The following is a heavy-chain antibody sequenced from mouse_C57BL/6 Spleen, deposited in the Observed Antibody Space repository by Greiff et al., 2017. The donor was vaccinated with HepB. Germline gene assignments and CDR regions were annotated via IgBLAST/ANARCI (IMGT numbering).Heavy chain of an antibody. CDR1: GFTFSSYA. Sequence: EVKVVESGGGLVKPGGSLKLSCAASGFTFSSYAMSWVRQTPEKRLEWVATISDGGSYTYYPDNVKGRFTISRDNAKNNLYLQMSHLKSEDTAMYYCARDTPYYGNYGEYFDVWGTGTTVTVSS. CDR2: ISDGGSYT. D-gene: IGHD2-10*01. V-gene: IGHV5-4*01. J-gene: IGHJ1*03. CDR3: ARDTPYYGNYGEYFDV.